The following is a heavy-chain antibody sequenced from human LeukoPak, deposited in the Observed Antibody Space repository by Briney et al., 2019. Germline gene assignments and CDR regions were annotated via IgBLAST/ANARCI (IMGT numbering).Heavy chain of an antibody. CDR2: IYYSGST. J-gene: IGHJ4*02. D-gene: IGHD3-10*01. CDR3: ARAGGYYYGSGSHPFDY. V-gene: IGHV4-59*01. Sequence: PGGSLRLSCAASGFTFDDYAMHWVRQPPGKGLEWIGYIYYSGSTNYNPSLKSRVTISVDTSKNQFSLKLSSVTAADTAVYYCARAGGYYYGSGSHPFDYWGQGTLVTVSS. CDR1: GFTFDDYA.